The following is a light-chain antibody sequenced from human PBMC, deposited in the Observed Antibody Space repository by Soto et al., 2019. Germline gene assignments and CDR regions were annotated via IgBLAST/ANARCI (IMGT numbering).Light chain of an antibody. CDR1: SSDVGSYNL. CDR2: EGS. J-gene: IGLJ3*02. CDR3: CSYAGSSTPNWV. Sequence: QSVLTQPASVSGSPGQSITISCTGTSSDVGSYNLVSWYQQHPGKAPKLMIYEGSKRPSGVSNRFSGSKSGNTASLTISGLQAEDDADYYCCSYAGSSTPNWVFGGGTKLTVL. V-gene: IGLV2-23*01.